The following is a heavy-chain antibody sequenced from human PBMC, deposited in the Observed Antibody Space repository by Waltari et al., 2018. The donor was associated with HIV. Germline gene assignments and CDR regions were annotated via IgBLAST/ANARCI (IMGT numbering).Heavy chain of an antibody. J-gene: IGHJ3*02. CDR1: SGSISSSSYY. CDR3: ARPTGRYCGYDDAFDI. D-gene: IGHD5-12*01. Sequence: QLQLQESGPGLVKPSETLSLTCTVSSGSISSSSYYWGWIRQPPGKGLEWIGSMYYSGSTYYNPSLKSRVTISADTSKNQFSLKLSSVTAADTAVYYCARPTGRYCGYDDAFDIWGQGTMVTVSS. V-gene: IGHV4-39*01. CDR2: MYYSGST.